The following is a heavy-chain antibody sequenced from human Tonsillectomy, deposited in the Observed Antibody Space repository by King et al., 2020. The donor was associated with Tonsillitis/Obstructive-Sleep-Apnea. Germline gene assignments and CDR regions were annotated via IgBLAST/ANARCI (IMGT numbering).Heavy chain of an antibody. CDR1: GFTFSTYA. Sequence: VQLVESGGGLVQPGGSLRLSCVASGFTFSTYAMTWVRPAPGKGPEGGYGISGSNGGTYYAESVKGRVTISRNNSKTTLYLQMNSLRADDTALYYCAKDFAAVTGDPGSWGQGTLVTVSS. CDR3: AKDFAAVTGDPGS. V-gene: IGHV3-23*04. J-gene: IGHJ5*02. D-gene: IGHD6-19*01. CDR2: ISGSNGGT.